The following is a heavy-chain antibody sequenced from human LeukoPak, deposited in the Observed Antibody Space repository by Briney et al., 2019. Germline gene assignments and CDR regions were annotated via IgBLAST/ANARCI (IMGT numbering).Heavy chain of an antibody. Sequence: GGSLILSCAASGFTFSSYWMGWVRQAPGKGLEWVANIKQDGSDKYYVDSVKGRFTISRDNAKTSLYLQMNSLRAEDTAVYYCARDAGFHGYGDFFFDYWGQGTLVTVSS. V-gene: IGHV3-7*01. CDR2: IKQDGSDK. J-gene: IGHJ4*02. CDR1: GFTFSSYW. CDR3: ARDAGFHGYGDFFFDY. D-gene: IGHD4-17*01.